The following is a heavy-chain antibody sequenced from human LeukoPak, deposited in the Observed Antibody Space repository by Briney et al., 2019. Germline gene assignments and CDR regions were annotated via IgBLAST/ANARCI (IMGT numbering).Heavy chain of an antibody. V-gene: IGHV1-18*01. CDR1: GYTFTSYG. D-gene: IGHD3-10*01. CDR2: ICAYNGNT. Sequence: ASVKASCKASGYTFTSYGISWVRQAPGQGLEWMGWICAYNGNTNYAQKLQGRVTMTTDTSTSTAYMELRSLRSDDTAVYYCARDPLRYYGSGSLYGMDVWGQGTTVTVSS. J-gene: IGHJ6*02. CDR3: ARDPLRYYGSGSLYGMDV.